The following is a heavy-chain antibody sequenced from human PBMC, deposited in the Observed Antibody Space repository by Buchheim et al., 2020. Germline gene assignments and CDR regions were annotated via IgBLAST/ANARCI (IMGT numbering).Heavy chain of an antibody. CDR1: GFTFSRYW. V-gene: IGHV3-74*01. D-gene: IGHD3-3*01. CDR3: ARDATLGYYDFWSGYSGAYYFDY. J-gene: IGHJ4*02. Sequence: EVQLVESGGGLVQPGGSLRLPCAASGFTFSRYWMHGVRQAPGKGLVWVSRINSDGSSASYADSVKGRFTISRYNAKNTLSLQMNNLRAEDTAVYYCARDATLGYYDFWSGYSGAYYFDYWGQGTL. CDR2: INSDGSSA.